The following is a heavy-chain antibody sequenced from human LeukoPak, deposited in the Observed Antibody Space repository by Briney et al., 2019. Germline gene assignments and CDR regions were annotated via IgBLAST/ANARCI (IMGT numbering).Heavy chain of an antibody. Sequence: GASVKVSCKASGYTFTSYGISWVRQAPGQGLEWMGWISAYNGNTDYAQKLQGRVTMTTDTSTGTAYMELRSLRSDDTAVYYCAGAGSPATPFDYWGQGTLVTVSS. CDR3: AGAGSPATPFDY. V-gene: IGHV1-18*01. D-gene: IGHD3-10*01. J-gene: IGHJ4*02. CDR1: GYTFTSYG. CDR2: ISAYNGNT.